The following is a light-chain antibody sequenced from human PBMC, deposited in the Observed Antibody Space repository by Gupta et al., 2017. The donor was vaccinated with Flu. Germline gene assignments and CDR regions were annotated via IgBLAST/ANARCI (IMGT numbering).Light chain of an antibody. CDR1: QSVSSSY. Sequence: EIVLTQSPGTLSLSPGERATLSCRASQSVSSSYLAWYQQKPGQAPRLLIYGASSRATGITVRFSGSGSGTDFTLTSRRREDEDFDGYYHQQYPPLTFGQGTKLDIK. V-gene: IGKV3-20*01. CDR3: QQYPPLT. J-gene: IGKJ2*01. CDR2: GAS.